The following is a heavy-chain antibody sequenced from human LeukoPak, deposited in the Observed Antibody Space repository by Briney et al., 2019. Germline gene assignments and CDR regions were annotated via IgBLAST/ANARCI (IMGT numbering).Heavy chain of an antibody. J-gene: IGHJ6*03. Sequence: GGSLRLSCAVSGFTFSSYTINWVRQAPGKWLEWVSSISSSSSYIYYADSVKGRFTISRDNAKNSLSLQMNSLRAEDTAVYYCARDRLLEDRDYHYYYYMDVWGIGTTVTVSS. CDR3: ARDRLLEDRDYHYYYYMDV. V-gene: IGHV3-21*01. D-gene: IGHD1-1*01. CDR2: ISSSSSYI. CDR1: GFTFSSYT.